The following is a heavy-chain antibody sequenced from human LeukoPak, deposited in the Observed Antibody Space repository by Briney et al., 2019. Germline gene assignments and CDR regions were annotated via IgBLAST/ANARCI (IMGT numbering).Heavy chain of an antibody. CDR2: IYTSGST. CDR3: ARGGYNWFDP. Sequence: SETLSLTCTVSGGSISSSSYYWSWIRQPAGKGLEWIGRIYTSGSTNYNPSLKSRVTMSVDTSKNQFSLKLSSVTAADRAVYYCARGGYNWFDPWGQGTLVTVSS. CDR1: GGSISSSSYY. J-gene: IGHJ5*02. D-gene: IGHD3-16*01. V-gene: IGHV4-61*02.